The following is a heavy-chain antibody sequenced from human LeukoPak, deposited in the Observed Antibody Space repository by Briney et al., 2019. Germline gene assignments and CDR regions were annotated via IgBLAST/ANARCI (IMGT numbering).Heavy chain of an antibody. Sequence: PSETLSLTCTVSGGSISSYYWGWIRQPPGKGLEWIGYIHYSGSTNYNPSLKSRVTISTDTSKNQFSLKLNSVTAADTAVYYCARGYDYGDYPFDYWGQGTLVTVSS. CDR1: GGSISSYY. D-gene: IGHD4-17*01. CDR2: IHYSGST. V-gene: IGHV4-59*01. J-gene: IGHJ4*02. CDR3: ARGYDYGDYPFDY.